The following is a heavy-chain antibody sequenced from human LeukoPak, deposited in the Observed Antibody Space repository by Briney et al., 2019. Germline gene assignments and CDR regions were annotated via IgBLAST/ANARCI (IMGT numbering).Heavy chain of an antibody. D-gene: IGHD3-3*01. J-gene: IGHJ4*02. Sequence: SQTLSLTCTVSGGSISSGGYYWSWIRQHPGKGLEWIGYIYYSGSTYYNPSLKSRVTISVGTSKNQFSLKLSSVTAADTAVYYCARNYDFWSGSYFDYWGQGTLVTVSS. V-gene: IGHV4-31*03. CDR2: IYYSGST. CDR1: GGSISSGGYY. CDR3: ARNYDFWSGSYFDY.